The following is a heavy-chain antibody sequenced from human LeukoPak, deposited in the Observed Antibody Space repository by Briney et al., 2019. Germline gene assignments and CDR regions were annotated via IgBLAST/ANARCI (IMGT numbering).Heavy chain of an antibody. J-gene: IGHJ6*04. V-gene: IGHV3-48*03. CDR2: ISSSGSTI. CDR1: GFTFSSYE. Sequence: PGGSLRLSCAASGFTFSSYEMNWVRQAPGKGLECVSYISSSGSTIYYADSVKGRFTISRDNAKNSLYLQMNSLRAEDTAVYYCAGGDYYYYYGMDVWGKGTTVTVSS. D-gene: IGHD3-10*01. CDR3: AGGDYYYYYGMDV.